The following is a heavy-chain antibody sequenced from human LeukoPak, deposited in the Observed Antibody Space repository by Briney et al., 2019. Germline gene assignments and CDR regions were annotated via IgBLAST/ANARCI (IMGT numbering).Heavy chain of an antibody. D-gene: IGHD4-17*01. J-gene: IGHJ3*02. CDR2: IYYSGST. CDR3: ARRVNYGDYAHHTFDI. CDR1: GGSISSSRYY. Sequence: PSETLSLTCTVPGGSISSSRYYWGWFRQPPGKGLEWIVNIYYSGSTYYNPSLKSRVSISVDTSKNQFSLKLTSVTAADTAVYDCARRVNYGDYAHHTFDIWGQGTMVTVSS. V-gene: IGHV4-39*01.